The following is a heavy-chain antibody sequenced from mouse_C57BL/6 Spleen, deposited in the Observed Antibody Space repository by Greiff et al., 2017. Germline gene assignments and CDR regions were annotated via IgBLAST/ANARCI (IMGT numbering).Heavy chain of an antibody. D-gene: IGHD1-1*01. CDR3: ARGTYYVPYYFDY. CDR2: IYPRDGST. Sequence: VQRVESGPELVKPGASVKLSCKASGYTFTSYDINWVKQRPGQGLEWIGWIYPRDGSTKYNEKFKGKATLTVDTSSSTAYMELHSLTSEDSAVYFCARGTYYVPYYFDYWGQGTTLTVSS. V-gene: IGHV1-85*01. J-gene: IGHJ2*01. CDR1: GYTFTSYD.